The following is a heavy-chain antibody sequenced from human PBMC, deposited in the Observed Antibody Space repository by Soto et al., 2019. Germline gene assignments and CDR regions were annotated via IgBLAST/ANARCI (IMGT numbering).Heavy chain of an antibody. CDR3: ARDLVTDFGDHFDY. J-gene: IGHJ4*02. V-gene: IGHV3-30-3*01. CDR1: GFTFSSYA. CDR2: ISYDGSNK. D-gene: IGHD3-3*01. Sequence: QVQLVESGGGVVQPGRSLRLSCAASGFTFSSYAMHWVRQAPGKGLEWVAVISYDGSNKYYADSVKGRFTISRDNSKNTLYLQMNSLRAEDTAVYYCARDLVTDFGDHFDYWGQGTLVTVSS.